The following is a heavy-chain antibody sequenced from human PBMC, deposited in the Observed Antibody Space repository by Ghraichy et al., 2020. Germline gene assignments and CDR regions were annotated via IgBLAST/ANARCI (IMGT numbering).Heavy chain of an antibody. CDR1: GGSIISSIYY. CDR3: ARGEVIYYFDY. Sequence: SETLSLTCTVSGGSIISSIYYWGWIRPPPGKGLGCNGNIYYSGSTYYTPSLKSRVTISVDTSKYQFSLKLSSVTAADTAVYYCARGEVIYYFDYWGQGTLVTVCS. CDR2: IYYSGST. J-gene: IGHJ4*02. D-gene: IGHD2/OR15-2a*01. V-gene: IGHV4-39*01.